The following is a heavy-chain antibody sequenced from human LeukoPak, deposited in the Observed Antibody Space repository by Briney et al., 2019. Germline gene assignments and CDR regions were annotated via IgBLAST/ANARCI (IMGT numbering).Heavy chain of an antibody. CDR3: ARDRYCSSTSCYISAFDI. Sequence: SESLSLTCTVSGGSISSGGYYWSWIRQHPGKGLEWIGYIYYSGSTYYNPSLKCRVTISVDTSKNQFSLKLSSVTAADTAVYYCARDRYCSSTSCYISAFDIWGQGTMVTVSS. J-gene: IGHJ3*02. CDR1: GGSISSGGYY. V-gene: IGHV4-31*03. CDR2: IYYSGST. D-gene: IGHD2-2*02.